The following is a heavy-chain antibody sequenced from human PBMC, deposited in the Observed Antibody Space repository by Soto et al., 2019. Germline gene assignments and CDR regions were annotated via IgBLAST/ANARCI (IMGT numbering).Heavy chain of an antibody. Sequence: SETLSLTCTVSGGSISSGDYCWNWIRQPPGKGLESIGYICYTGSTYYNPSLKSRLTISIDPSKNQFSLKLTSVTAADAAVYYCARTVTTSPYYFEHWGQGTLVTVSS. J-gene: IGHJ4*02. V-gene: IGHV4-30-4*01. CDR2: ICYTGST. CDR3: ARTVTTSPYYFEH. CDR1: GGSISSGDYC. D-gene: IGHD2-2*01.